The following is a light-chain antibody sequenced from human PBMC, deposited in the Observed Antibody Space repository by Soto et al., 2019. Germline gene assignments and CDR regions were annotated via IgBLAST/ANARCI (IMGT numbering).Light chain of an antibody. CDR1: QSISSS. Sequence: DILMTQSPSTLSASVGDRVTISCRASQSISSSLAWYQQKPGKAPKLLVYKASSLERRVPSRFSGSGSGTEFTLTISSLQPDDFATYYCQHYNSYYTFGQGTKVDIK. CDR2: KAS. CDR3: QHYNSYYT. J-gene: IGKJ2*01. V-gene: IGKV1-5*03.